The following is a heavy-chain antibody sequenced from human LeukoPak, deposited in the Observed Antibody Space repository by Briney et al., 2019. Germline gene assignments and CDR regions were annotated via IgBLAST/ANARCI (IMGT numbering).Heavy chain of an antibody. D-gene: IGHD2-15*01. J-gene: IGHJ4*02. V-gene: IGHV4-39*07. CDR2: IYYSGST. CDR3: AREGGGCSGGSCYSPFDY. CDR1: GGSVSSSSYY. Sequence: SETLSLTCTVSGGSVSSSSYYWGWIRQPPGKGLEWIGSIYYSGSTYYNPSLKSRVTISVDTSKNQFSLKLSSVTAADTAVYYCAREGGGCSGGSCYSPFDYWGQGTLVTVSS.